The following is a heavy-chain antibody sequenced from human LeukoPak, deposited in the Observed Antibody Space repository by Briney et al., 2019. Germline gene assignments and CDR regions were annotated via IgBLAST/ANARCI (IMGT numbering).Heavy chain of an antibody. Sequence: ASVTVSCKASGYTFIGYYMHWVRQAPGQGLEWMGWISPNSGGTKYAQKFQGRVSMTRDTSISTVYMELSRLRSDDTAVYYCARDRLNPLIRGGSGYDYYFDYWGQGTLVTVSS. CDR1: GYTFIGYY. V-gene: IGHV1-2*02. J-gene: IGHJ4*02. CDR2: ISPNSGGT. CDR3: ARDRLNPLIRGGSGYDYYFDY. D-gene: IGHD5-12*01.